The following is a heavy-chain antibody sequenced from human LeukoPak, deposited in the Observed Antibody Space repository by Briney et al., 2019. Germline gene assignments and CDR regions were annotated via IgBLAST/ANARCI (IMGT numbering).Heavy chain of an antibody. Sequence: PSETLSLTCTVSGGSISSYYWSWIRQPPGKGLEWIGEINHSGSTNYNPSLKSRVTISVDTSKNQFSLKLSSVTAADTAVYYCARHAAIYGSGSYYGFFDYWGQGTLVTVSS. D-gene: IGHD3-10*01. CDR3: ARHAAIYGSGSYYGFFDY. CDR2: INHSGST. J-gene: IGHJ4*02. V-gene: IGHV4-34*01. CDR1: GGSISSYY.